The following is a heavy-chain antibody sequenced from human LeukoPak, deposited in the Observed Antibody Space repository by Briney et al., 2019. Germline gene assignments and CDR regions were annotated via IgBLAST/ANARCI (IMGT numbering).Heavy chain of an antibody. J-gene: IGHJ4*02. CDR1: GFTVSSNY. D-gene: IGHD2-2*01. Sequence: GGSLRLSCAASGFTVSSNYMSWVRQASGKGLEWVSVIYSGGSTYYADSVKGRFTISRDNSKNTLYLQMNSLRAEDTAVYYCASSRSSTSFDYWGQGTLVTVSS. V-gene: IGHV3-66*01. CDR2: IYSGGST. CDR3: ASSRSSTSFDY.